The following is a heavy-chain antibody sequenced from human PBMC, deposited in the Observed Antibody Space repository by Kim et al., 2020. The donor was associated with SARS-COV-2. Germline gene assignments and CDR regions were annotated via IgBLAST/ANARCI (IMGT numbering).Heavy chain of an antibody. CDR3: ARVGCSGGSCVLRPQYYFDY. CDR1: GGSISSGGYY. Sequence: SETLSLTCTVSGGSISSGGYYWSWIRQHPGKGLEWIGYIYYSGRTYYNPSLKSRVTISVDTSKNQFSLKLSSVTAAATAVYYCARVGCSGGSCVLRPQYYFDYWGQGTLVTVSS. D-gene: IGHD2-15*01. CDR2: IYYSGRT. J-gene: IGHJ4*02. V-gene: IGHV4-31*03.